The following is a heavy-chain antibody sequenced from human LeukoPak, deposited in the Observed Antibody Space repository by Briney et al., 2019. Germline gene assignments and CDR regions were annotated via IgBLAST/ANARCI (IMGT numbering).Heavy chain of an antibody. V-gene: IGHV3-23*01. CDR1: GFTFSSYA. D-gene: IGHD3-10*01. CDR2: ISGSGGST. J-gene: IGHJ4*02. CDR3: AKDLARFGELLTLFDY. Sequence: GGSLRLSCAASGFTFSSYAMSWVRQAPGKGLEWVSAISGSGGSTYYADPVKGRFTISRDNSKNTLYLQTNSLRAEDTAVYYCAKDLARFGELLTLFDYWGQGTLVTVSS.